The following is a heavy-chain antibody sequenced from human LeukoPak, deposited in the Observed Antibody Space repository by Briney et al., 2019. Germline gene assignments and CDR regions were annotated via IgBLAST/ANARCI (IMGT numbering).Heavy chain of an antibody. Sequence: PGGSLRLSCAASGFTFDDYAMHWVRQAPGKGLEWVSSISSSSSYIYYADSVKGRFTISRDNAKNSLYLQMNSLRAEDTAVYYCARDFSDTDWFDPWGQGTLVTVSS. J-gene: IGHJ5*02. D-gene: IGHD5-18*01. CDR3: ARDFSDTDWFDP. CDR2: ISSSSSYI. V-gene: IGHV3-21*01. CDR1: GFTFDDYA.